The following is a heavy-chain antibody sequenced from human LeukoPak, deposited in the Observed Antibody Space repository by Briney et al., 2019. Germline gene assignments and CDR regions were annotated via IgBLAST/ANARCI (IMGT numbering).Heavy chain of an antibody. V-gene: IGHV3-21*01. Sequence: GGSLRLSCAASGFTFSSYSMNWVRQAPGKGLEWVSSISSSSTYIYYADSVKGRFTISRDNAKNSLHLQMNSLRAEDTSVYYCARGDNVRAYYYGVDVWGQGTTVTVSS. CDR2: ISSSSTYI. CDR1: GFTFSSYS. J-gene: IGHJ6*02. D-gene: IGHD1-1*01. CDR3: ARGDNVRAYYYGVDV.